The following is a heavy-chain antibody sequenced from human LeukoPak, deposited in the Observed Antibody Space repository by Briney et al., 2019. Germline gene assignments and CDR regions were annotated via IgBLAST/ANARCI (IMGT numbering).Heavy chain of an antibody. D-gene: IGHD3-9*01. CDR3: ARLSDILTGYDY. J-gene: IGHJ4*02. CDR1: GGSISTSSYF. V-gene: IGHV4-39*01. CDR2: ISYRGST. Sequence: PSETLSLTCSVSGGSISTSSYFWDWIRQPPGKGLEWIGTISYRGSTYYNPSLKSRVSMSVATSKNQFSLKLSAVTAADTAVYYCARLSDILTGYDYWGQGTLVIVSS.